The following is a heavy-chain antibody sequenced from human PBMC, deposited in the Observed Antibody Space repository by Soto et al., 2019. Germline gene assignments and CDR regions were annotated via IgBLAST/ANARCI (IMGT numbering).Heavy chain of an antibody. J-gene: IGHJ6*02. D-gene: IGHD3-3*01. CDR2: MNPNSGNT. CDR3: AREYDFWSGYYKGYCYYGMDV. V-gene: IGHV1-8*01. Sequence: SVKVSCKASGYTFTSYDINWVRQATGQGLEWMGWMNPNSGNTGYAQKFQGRVTMTRNTSISTAYMELSSLRSEDTAVYYCAREYDFWSGYYKGYCYYGMDVWGQGTTVTVS. CDR1: GYTFTSYD.